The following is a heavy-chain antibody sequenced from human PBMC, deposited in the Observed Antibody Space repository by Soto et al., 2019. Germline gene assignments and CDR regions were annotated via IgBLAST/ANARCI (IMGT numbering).Heavy chain of an antibody. CDR3: AHANVDTAMAPDAFDI. CDR1: GFSLSTSGVG. Sequence: SGPTLVNPTQTLTLTCTFSGFSLSTSGVGVGWNRQPPGKALEWLALIYWDDDKRYSPSLKSRLTITKDTSKNQVVLTMTNMDPVDTATYYCAHANVDTAMAPDAFDIWGQGTMVTVSS. D-gene: IGHD5-18*01. V-gene: IGHV2-5*02. CDR2: IYWDDDK. J-gene: IGHJ3*02.